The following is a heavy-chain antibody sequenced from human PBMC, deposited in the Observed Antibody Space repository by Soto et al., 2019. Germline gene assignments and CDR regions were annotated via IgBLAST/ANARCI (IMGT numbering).Heavy chain of an antibody. Sequence: GXSVEVSFKASCYTFTSYGISWVRQAPGQGLEWMGWISAYNGNTNYAQKLQGRVTMTTDTSTSTAYMELRSLRSDDTAVYYCVGYRSGWLSYWGQGTLVTVYS. CDR3: VGYRSGWLSY. V-gene: IGHV1-18*01. J-gene: IGHJ4*02. CDR1: CYTFTSYG. D-gene: IGHD6-19*01. CDR2: ISAYNGNT.